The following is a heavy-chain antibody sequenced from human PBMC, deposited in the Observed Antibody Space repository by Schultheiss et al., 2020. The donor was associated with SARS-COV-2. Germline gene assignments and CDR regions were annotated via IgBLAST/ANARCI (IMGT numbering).Heavy chain of an antibody. V-gene: IGHV3-33*01. CDR3: ASNPTPHYYDSSIAYAEYFQH. J-gene: IGHJ1*01. CDR2: IWYDGSNK. Sequence: GGSLRLSCAASGFTFSSYGMHWVRQAPGKGLEWVAVIWYDGSNKYYADSVKGRFTISRDNSKNTLYLQMNSLRAEDTAVYYCASNPTPHYYDSSIAYAEYFQHWGQGTLVTVSS. CDR1: GFTFSSYG. D-gene: IGHD3-22*01.